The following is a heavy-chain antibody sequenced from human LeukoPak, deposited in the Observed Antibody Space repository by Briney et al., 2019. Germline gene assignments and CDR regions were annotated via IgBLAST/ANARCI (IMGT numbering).Heavy chain of an antibody. CDR2: IYYSGST. CDR1: GGSISSGGYY. J-gene: IGHJ4*02. D-gene: IGHD6-13*01. Sequence: SQTLSLTCTVSGGSISSGGYYWSWIRQHPGKGLEWIGYIYYSGSTSYNPSLKSRVTISVDTSKNQFSLKLSSVTAADTAMYYCARSSWYDIIDYWGQGTLVTVSS. CDR3: ARSSWYDIIDY. V-gene: IGHV4-31*03.